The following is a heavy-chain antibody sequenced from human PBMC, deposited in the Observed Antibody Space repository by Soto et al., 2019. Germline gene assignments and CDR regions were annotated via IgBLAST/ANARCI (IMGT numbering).Heavy chain of an antibody. CDR3: ARRHCSSTSCHNNFDY. Sequence: PXATLTLTFTVSGGSISSYYWSWIRQPPGKGLEWIGYIYYSGSTNYNPSLKSRVTISVDTSKNQFSLKLSSVTAADTAVYYCARRHCSSTSCHNNFDYWGQGTLVTVSS. D-gene: IGHD2-2*02. CDR1: GGSISSYY. CDR2: IYYSGST. V-gene: IGHV4-59*01. J-gene: IGHJ4*02.